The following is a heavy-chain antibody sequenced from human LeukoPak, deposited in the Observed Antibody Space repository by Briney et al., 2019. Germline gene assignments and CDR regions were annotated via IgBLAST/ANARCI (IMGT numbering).Heavy chain of an antibody. J-gene: IGHJ3*02. V-gene: IGHV4-39*07. CDR2: IYYSGST. CDR3: ARILRYFDWDSDAFDI. CDR1: GGSISSSSYY. Sequence: TTSETLSLTCTVSGGSISSSSYYWGWIRQPPGKGLEWIGSIYYSGSTYYNPSLKSRVTISVDTSKNQFSLKLSSVTAADTAVYYCARILRYFDWDSDAFDIWGQGSMVTVSS. D-gene: IGHD3-9*01.